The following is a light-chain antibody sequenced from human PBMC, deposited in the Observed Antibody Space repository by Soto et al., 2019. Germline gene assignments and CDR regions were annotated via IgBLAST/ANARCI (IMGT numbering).Light chain of an antibody. J-gene: IGKJ5*01. Sequence: DIQMTQSPSTLSASVGDRVTITCRASQSISSWLAWYQQKPGKAPKVLIFDASSLESGVPSRFSGSGSGTDFTLTISSLQPEDFATYYCQQGYRTPVTFGGGTRLEIK. CDR3: QQGYRTPVT. CDR2: DAS. V-gene: IGKV1-5*01. CDR1: QSISSW.